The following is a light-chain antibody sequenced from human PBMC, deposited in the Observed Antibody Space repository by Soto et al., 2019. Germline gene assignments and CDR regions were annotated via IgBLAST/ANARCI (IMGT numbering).Light chain of an antibody. CDR2: KAS. Sequence: DIQITQSPSTLSASVGDRVTITCPASQSISSWLAWYQQKPGRAPKLLIYKASSLESGVPSRFSGSGSGTEFTLTISSLQPDDFATYYCQQVNVYPSTVGGGTKVEIK. V-gene: IGKV1-5*03. J-gene: IGKJ4*01. CDR3: QQVNVYPST. CDR1: QSISSW.